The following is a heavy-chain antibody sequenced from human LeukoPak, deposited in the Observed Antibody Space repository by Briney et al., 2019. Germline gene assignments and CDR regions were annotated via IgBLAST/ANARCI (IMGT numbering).Heavy chain of an antibody. Sequence: GGSLRLSCAASGFTFSSYEMNWVRQAPGKGLEWVSYISTSGSTIYYADSVKGRFTISRDNAKDSLHLQMNSLRVEDTAVYYCARVPRFGWPPPGWFDPWGQGTLVTVSS. J-gene: IGHJ5*02. V-gene: IGHV3-48*03. CDR3: ARVPRFGWPPPGWFDP. CDR2: ISTSGSTI. D-gene: IGHD6-19*01. CDR1: GFTFSSYE.